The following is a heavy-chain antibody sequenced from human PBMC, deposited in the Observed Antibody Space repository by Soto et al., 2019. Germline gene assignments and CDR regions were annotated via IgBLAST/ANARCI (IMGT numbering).Heavy chain of an antibody. D-gene: IGHD3-10*01. CDR1: GGSFSGYY. J-gene: IGHJ6*02. Sequence: SETLSLTCAVYGGSFSGYYWSWIRQPPGKGLEWIGEINHSGSTNYNPSLKSRVTISVDTSKNQFSMKLSSVTAADTAVYYCARERTVRGVIRYGMDVWGQGTTVTVSS. CDR2: INHSGST. CDR3: ARERTVRGVIRYGMDV. V-gene: IGHV4-34*01.